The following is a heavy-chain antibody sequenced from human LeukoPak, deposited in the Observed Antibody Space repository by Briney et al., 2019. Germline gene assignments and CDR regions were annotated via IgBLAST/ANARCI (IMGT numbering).Heavy chain of an antibody. CDR3: ARGASGVYTVTTSWFDP. V-gene: IGHV1-2*02. Sequence: GASVKVSCKAPGYTFTGYYMHWVRQAPGQGLEWMGWINPNSGGTNYAQKFQGRVTMTRDTSISTASMELGRLRSDDTAVYYCARGASGVYTVTTSWFDPWGQGTLVTVSS. D-gene: IGHD4-17*01. CDR2: INPNSGGT. J-gene: IGHJ5*02. CDR1: GYTFTGYY.